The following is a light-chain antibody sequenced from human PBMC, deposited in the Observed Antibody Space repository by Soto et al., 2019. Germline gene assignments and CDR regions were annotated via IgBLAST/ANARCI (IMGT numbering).Light chain of an antibody. Sequence: DIQMTQSPSTLSGSVGDRVTITCRASQTISSWLAWYQQKPGKAPKLVIYAASTLQGGVPSRFSGSGSGTEFTLTISSLQSEDSATYYCQQLNTFPLTFGGGTKVDI. CDR2: AAS. CDR3: QQLNTFPLT. V-gene: IGKV1-9*01. J-gene: IGKJ4*01. CDR1: QTISSW.